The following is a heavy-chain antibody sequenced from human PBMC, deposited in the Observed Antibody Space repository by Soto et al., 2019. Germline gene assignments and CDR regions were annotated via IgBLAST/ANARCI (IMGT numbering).Heavy chain of an antibody. Sequence: PGGSLRLSCAASGFTFDDYAMHWVRQAPGKGLEWVSLISWDGGSTYYADSVKGRFTISRDNSKSSLYLQMNSLRAEDTALYYCAKDICSSTSCYDYYYYGMDVWGQGTTVTVSS. CDR1: GFTFDDYA. J-gene: IGHJ6*02. V-gene: IGHV3-43D*04. CDR2: ISWDGGST. CDR3: AKDICSSTSCYDYYYYGMDV. D-gene: IGHD2-2*01.